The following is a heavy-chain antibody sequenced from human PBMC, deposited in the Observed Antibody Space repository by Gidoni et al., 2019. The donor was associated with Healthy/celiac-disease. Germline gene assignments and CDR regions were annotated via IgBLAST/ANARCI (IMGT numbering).Heavy chain of an antibody. D-gene: IGHD6-13*01. V-gene: IGHV1-2*04. CDR2: INPNSGGT. Sequence: QVQLVQSGAEVKKPGASVQVSCKASGYTFTGYYMHWVRQAPGQGLEWMGWINPNSGGTNYAQKFQGWVTMTRDTSISTAYMELSRLRSDDTAVYYCAIPAAGSDQDAFDIWGQGTMVTVSS. J-gene: IGHJ3*02. CDR3: AIPAAGSDQDAFDI. CDR1: GYTFTGYY.